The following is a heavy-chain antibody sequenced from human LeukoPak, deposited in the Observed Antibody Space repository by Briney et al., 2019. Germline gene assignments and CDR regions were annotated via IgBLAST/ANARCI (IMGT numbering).Heavy chain of an antibody. Sequence: ASVKVSCKASGYTFTSYDINWVRQATGQGLEWMGWMNPNSGNTGYAQKFQGRVTITRNTSISTAYMELSSLRSEDTAVYYCARGRRGGAVAGTLYYFDYWGQGTLVTVSS. CDR1: GYTFTSYD. J-gene: IGHJ4*02. V-gene: IGHV1-8*03. CDR3: ARGRRGGAVAGTLYYFDY. CDR2: MNPNSGNT. D-gene: IGHD6-19*01.